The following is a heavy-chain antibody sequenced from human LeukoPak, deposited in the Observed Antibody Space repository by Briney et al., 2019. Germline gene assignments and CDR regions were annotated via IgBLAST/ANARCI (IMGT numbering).Heavy chain of an antibody. V-gene: IGHV3-48*01. J-gene: IGHJ4*02. Sequence: PGGSLRLSCAASGFTFSSYSMTWVRQAPGKGLEWVSYISSSSSTIYYADSVKGRFTISRDNSKNTLYLQMNSLRAEDTAVYYCAKDSAWYSSSWYGYRGQGTLVTVSS. CDR3: AKDSAWYSSSWYGY. D-gene: IGHD6-13*01. CDR1: GFTFSSYS. CDR2: ISSSSSTI.